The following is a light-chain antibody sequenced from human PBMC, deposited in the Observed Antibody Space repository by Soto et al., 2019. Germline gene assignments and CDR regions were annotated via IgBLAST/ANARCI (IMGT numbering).Light chain of an antibody. CDR2: DAS. CDR3: QQYGSSPWT. CDR1: QSVSSY. J-gene: IGKJ1*01. Sequence: EIVLTQSPATLSLSPGDRATLSCRASQSVSSYLAWYQQKPGQAPRLLIYDASNRATGIPARFSGSGSGTDFTLTISRLEPEDFAVYYCQQYGSSPWTFGQGTKVDIK. V-gene: IGKV3-20*01.